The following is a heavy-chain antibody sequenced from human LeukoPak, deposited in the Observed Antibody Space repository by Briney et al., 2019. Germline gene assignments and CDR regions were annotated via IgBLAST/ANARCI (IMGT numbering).Heavy chain of an antibody. Sequence: SETLSLTCTVSGGSISSSSYYWGWIRQPPGKGLEWIGSIYYSGSTYYNPSLKSRVTISVDTSKNQFSLKLSSVTAADTAVYYCARGFSGYDHYFDYWGQGTLVTVSS. CDR3: ARGFSGYDHYFDY. D-gene: IGHD5-12*01. CDR1: GGSISSSSYY. CDR2: IYYSGST. J-gene: IGHJ4*02. V-gene: IGHV4-39*01.